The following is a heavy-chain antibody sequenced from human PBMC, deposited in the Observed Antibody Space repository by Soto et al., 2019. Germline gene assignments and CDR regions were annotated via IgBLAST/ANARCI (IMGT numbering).Heavy chain of an antibody. D-gene: IGHD3-10*01. CDR2: IKSKTDGGKE. Sequence: GGSLRLSCAASGFTFSNAWMNWVRQAPGKGLEWVGRIKSKTDGGKEDYAAPEKGRFTISRDDSKNKLYLQMNSLNTEATAVYYCTTGPIMVRGVIITGSIDNWFDPWGQGTLVTVSS. CDR3: TTGPIMVRGVIITGSIDNWFDP. CDR1: GFTFSNAW. V-gene: IGHV3-15*07. J-gene: IGHJ5*02.